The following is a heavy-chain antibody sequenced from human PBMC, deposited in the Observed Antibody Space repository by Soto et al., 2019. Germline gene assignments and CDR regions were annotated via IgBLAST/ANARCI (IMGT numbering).Heavy chain of an antibody. V-gene: IGHV4-30-2*01. CDR2: INHSGST. CDR3: ARGRLTYYYGSGSYWKADYGMDV. Sequence: PSETLSLPCAVSGGSISSGGCCWSCIRQAPGEGLEWIGYINHSGSTNYNPSLKSRVTISVDTSKNQFSLKLSSVTAADTAVYYCARGRLTYYYGSGSYWKADYGMDVWGQGTTVTVSS. CDR1: GGSISSGGCC. J-gene: IGHJ6*02. D-gene: IGHD3-10*01.